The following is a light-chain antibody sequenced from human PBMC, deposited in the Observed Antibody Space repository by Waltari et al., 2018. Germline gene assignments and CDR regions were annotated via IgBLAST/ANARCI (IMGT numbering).Light chain of an antibody. CDR1: QSVSSTS. Sequence: IVLTQSPGTLSLSQGERATLSCRASQSVSSTSLSWYQQKRGQAPRLLIYGASTRATGIPDRFSGSGSGTDFTLTISRLEPEDFAVYYCQQYDSIVLTFGGGTKVEI. CDR3: QQYDSIVLT. CDR2: GAS. V-gene: IGKV3-20*01. J-gene: IGKJ4*01.